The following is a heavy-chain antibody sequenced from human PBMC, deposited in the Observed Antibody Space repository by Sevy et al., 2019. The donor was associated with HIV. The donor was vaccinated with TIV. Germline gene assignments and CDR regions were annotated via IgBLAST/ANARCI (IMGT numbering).Heavy chain of an antibody. D-gene: IGHD4-17*01. V-gene: IGHV3-23*01. Sequence: GGSLILSCAAAGFRFSGYTMNWVRQAPGKGPEWVSGIRGSGSTTNYADTVKGRFTISRDNSKNTVYLHMNSLRAEDTAIYFCAKTEYGDYGYYFDFWGQGTLVTVSS. J-gene: IGHJ4*02. CDR2: IRGSGSTT. CDR3: AKTEYGDYGYYFDF. CDR1: GFRFSGYT.